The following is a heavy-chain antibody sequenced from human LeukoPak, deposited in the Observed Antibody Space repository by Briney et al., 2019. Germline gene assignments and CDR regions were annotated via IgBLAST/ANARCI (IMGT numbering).Heavy chain of an antibody. J-gene: IGHJ3*02. Sequence: GGSLRLSCAGSGFTFRSYWMHWVRQAPGKGLEWVANIKQDGSEKYYADSVKGRFTISRDNANDSVYLQMNSLRAEDTAVYYCARRYFDWFLGAGGSLDIWGQGTMVTVSS. CDR1: GFTFRSYW. CDR2: IKQDGSEK. CDR3: ARRYFDWFLGAGGSLDI. D-gene: IGHD3-9*01. V-gene: IGHV3-7*01.